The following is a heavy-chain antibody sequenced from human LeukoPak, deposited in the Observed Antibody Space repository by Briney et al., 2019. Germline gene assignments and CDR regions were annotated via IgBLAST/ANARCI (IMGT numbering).Heavy chain of an antibody. Sequence: GGSLRLSCAASGFTFSNSWMHWVRQAPGKGLVWVSRINSDGRTTSYADSVKGRFTISRDNAKNTLYLQMNSLRAEDTAVYYCARDHHVSSWLGMCDYWGQGTLVTVSS. CDR2: INSDGRTT. CDR3: ARDHHVSSWLGMCDY. J-gene: IGHJ4*02. V-gene: IGHV3-74*01. CDR1: GFTFSNSW. D-gene: IGHD6-13*01.